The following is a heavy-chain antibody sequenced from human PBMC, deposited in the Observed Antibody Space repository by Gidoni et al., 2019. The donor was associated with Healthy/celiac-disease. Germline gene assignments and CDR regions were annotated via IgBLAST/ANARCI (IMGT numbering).Heavy chain of an antibody. CDR3: ARRRPGYYFDY. CDR2: IKQDGSEK. D-gene: IGHD5-12*01. CDR1: GFTFSRYW. V-gene: IGHV3-7*01. Sequence: EVQLVESGGGLVQPGGSLRLSCAASGFTFSRYWMSWVRQAPGKGLEWVANIKQDGSEKYYVDSVKGRFTISRDNAKNSLYLQMNSLRAEDTAVYYCARRRPGYYFDYWGQGTLVTVSS. J-gene: IGHJ4*02.